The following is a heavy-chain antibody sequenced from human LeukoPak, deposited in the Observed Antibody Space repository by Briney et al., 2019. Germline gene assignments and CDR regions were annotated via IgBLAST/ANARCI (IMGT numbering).Heavy chain of an antibody. CDR2: IYYSGST. CDR3: ARDQIYGSGSHRYYYGMDV. D-gene: IGHD3-10*01. V-gene: IGHV4-59*01. CDR1: GGSISSYY. J-gene: IGHJ6*04. Sequence: SETLSLTCTVSGGSISSYYWSWIRQPPGKGLEWIGYIYYSGSTNYNPSLKSRVTISVDTSKNQFSLKLSSVTAADTAAYYCARDQIYGSGSHRYYYGMDVWGKGTTVTVSS.